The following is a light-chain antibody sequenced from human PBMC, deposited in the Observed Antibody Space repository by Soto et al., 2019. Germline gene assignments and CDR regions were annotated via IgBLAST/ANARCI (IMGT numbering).Light chain of an antibody. Sequence: EIVLTQSPGTLSLSLGERATLSCRASQSVSTKYVAWYQQKPGQAPSLLIYGTSNRAADVPARFSATGSGTDFSLTISRLQPEDFAVYYCQHDGSSPPDTFGQGTKLEIK. V-gene: IGKV3-20*01. CDR1: QSVSTKY. J-gene: IGKJ2*01. CDR2: GTS. CDR3: QHDGSSPPDT.